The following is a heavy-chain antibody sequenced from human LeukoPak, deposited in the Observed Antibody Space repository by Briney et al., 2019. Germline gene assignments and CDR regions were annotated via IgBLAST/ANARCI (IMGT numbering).Heavy chain of an antibody. V-gene: IGHV1-24*01. CDR1: GYTLTELS. CDR3: ATAHLWFGDKFDY. Sequence: ASVRVSCKVSGYTLTELSMHWVRQAPGKGLEWMGGFDPEDGETIYAQKFQGRVTMTEDTSTDTAYMELSSLRSEDTAVYYCATAHLWFGDKFDYWGQGTLVTVSS. D-gene: IGHD3-10*01. CDR2: FDPEDGET. J-gene: IGHJ4*02.